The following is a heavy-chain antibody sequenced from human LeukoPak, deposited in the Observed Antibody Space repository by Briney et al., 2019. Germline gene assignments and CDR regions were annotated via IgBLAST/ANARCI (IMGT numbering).Heavy chain of an antibody. CDR2: INPNSGDT. J-gene: IGHJ4*02. D-gene: IGHD2-2*01. V-gene: IGHV1-2*02. CDR3: AREQYCSSTSCANDY. Sequence: GASVKVSCKASGYTFTGYYMHWVRQAPGQGLEWMGWINPNSGDTNYAQKFQGRVTMTRDTSISTAYMELSRLRSDDTAVYYCAREQYCSSTSCANDYWGQGTLVTVSS. CDR1: GYTFTGYY.